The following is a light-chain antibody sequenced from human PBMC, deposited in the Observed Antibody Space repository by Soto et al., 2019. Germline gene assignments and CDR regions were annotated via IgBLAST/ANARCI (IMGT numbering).Light chain of an antibody. CDR1: QSVSSSY. CDR3: QQYGSSIT. J-gene: IGKJ3*01. Sequence: EIVLTQSPGTLSLSPGERATLSCRASQSVSSSYLAWYQQKPGQAPRLLIYGASSRATGIPDRFSGSGSGTDFTLTISRLEPEDFAVYYCQQYGSSITFGPGTKVXIK. V-gene: IGKV3-20*01. CDR2: GAS.